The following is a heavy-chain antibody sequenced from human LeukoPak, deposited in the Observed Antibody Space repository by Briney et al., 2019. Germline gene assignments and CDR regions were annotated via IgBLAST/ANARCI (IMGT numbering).Heavy chain of an antibody. CDR2: INHSGST. V-gene: IGHV4-34*01. J-gene: IGHJ4*02. D-gene: IGHD3-22*01. CDR3: ARGPQYYYDSSGQSDY. CDR1: GGSFSGYY. Sequence: PSETLSLTCAVYGGSFSGYYWSWIRQPPGKGLEWIGEINHSGSTNYNPSLKSRVTISVDTSKNQFSLKLSSVTAADTAVYYCARGPQYYYDSSGQSDYWGQGTLVTVSS.